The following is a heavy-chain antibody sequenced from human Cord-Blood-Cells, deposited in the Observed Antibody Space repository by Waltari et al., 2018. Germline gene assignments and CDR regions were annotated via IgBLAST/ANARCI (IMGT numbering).Heavy chain of an antibody. CDR2: INAGNGNT. CDR3: AREGGRGSGGSCPDY. CDR1: GYTFTSYA. J-gene: IGHJ4*02. Sequence: SVKVSCKASGYTFTSYAMHWVRQAPGQRLGWMGWINAGNGNTKYSQKFQGRVTMTSDTTASTAYMELSSLRSEDTAVYYCAREGGRGSGGSCPDYWGQGTLVTVSS. D-gene: IGHD2-15*01. V-gene: IGHV1-3*01.